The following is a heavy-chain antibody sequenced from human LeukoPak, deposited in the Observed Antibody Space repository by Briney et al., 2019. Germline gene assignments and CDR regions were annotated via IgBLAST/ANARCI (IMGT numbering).Heavy chain of an antibody. V-gene: IGHV1-2*02. CDR1: GYTFTGYY. D-gene: IGHD6-19*01. J-gene: IGHJ5*02. CDR2: INPNSGGT. CDR3: ARDHHLNIAVAGTGFDP. Sequence: ASVKVSCKASGYTFTGYYMHWVRQAPGQGLEWMGWINPNSGGTNYAQKLQGRVTMTTDTSTSTACMELRSLRSDDTAVYYCARDHHLNIAVAGTGFDPWGQGTLVTVSS.